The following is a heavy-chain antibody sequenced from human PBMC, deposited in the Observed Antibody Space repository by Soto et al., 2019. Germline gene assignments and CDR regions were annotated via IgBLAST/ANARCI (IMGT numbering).Heavy chain of an antibody. CDR1: VVTFSRQD. Sequence: SVKVSCKASVVTFSRQDMRWVRQAPGQGLEWMGGIIPIFGTPQYAEKFQDRVTITADESTSTAYMELSSLTSEYTAVYYCATNEGRDGYSFDYWGQGTLVTVSS. CDR2: IIPIFGTP. V-gene: IGHV1-69*13. J-gene: IGHJ4*02. D-gene: IGHD5-12*01. CDR3: ATNEGRDGYSFDY.